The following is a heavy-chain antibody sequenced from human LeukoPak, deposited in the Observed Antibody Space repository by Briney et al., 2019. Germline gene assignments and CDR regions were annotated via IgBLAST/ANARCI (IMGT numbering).Heavy chain of an antibody. D-gene: IGHD2-2*01. Sequence: GESLKISCKGSGYSFTSYWIGWVRQMPGKGLEWMGIIYPGDSDTRYSPSFQGQVTISADKSISTAYLQWSSLKASDTAMYYCARQVVPAAHYYYMDVWGKGTTVTVSS. CDR3: ARQVVPAAHYYYMDV. J-gene: IGHJ6*03. CDR2: IYPGDSDT. V-gene: IGHV5-51*01. CDR1: GYSFTSYW.